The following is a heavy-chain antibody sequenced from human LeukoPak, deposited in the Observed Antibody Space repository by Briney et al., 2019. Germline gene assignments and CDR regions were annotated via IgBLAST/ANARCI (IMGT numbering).Heavy chain of an antibody. CDR1: GFAVSSYY. J-gene: IGHJ6*03. V-gene: IGHV3-53*01. CDR3: ARGSYYYGSGPNRGDYYYYMDV. CDR2: IYSGDST. D-gene: IGHD3-10*01. Sequence: GGSLRLPCAASGFAVSSYYMTWVRQAPGKGLEWVSLIYSGDSTYYADSVKGRFTISRDNSKNTLYLQMNSLRAEDTAMYYCARGSYYYGSGPNRGDYYYYMDVWGKGTTVTVSS.